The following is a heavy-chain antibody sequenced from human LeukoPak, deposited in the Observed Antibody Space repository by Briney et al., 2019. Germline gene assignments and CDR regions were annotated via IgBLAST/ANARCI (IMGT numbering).Heavy chain of an antibody. V-gene: IGHV3-23*01. CDR2: ISGSGGST. CDR3: ARGVNWSPSDYEESYFDY. CDR1: GFTFSSYA. Sequence: QAGGSLRLSCAASGFTFSSYAMSWVRQAPGKGLEWVSAISGSGGSTYYADSVKGRFTISRDNSKNTLYLQMGSLRAEDMAVYYCARGVNWSPSDYEESYFDYWGQGTLVTVSS. D-gene: IGHD5-12*01. J-gene: IGHJ4*02.